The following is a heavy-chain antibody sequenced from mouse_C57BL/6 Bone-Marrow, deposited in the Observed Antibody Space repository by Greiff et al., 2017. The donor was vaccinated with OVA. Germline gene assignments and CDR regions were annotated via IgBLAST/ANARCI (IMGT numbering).Heavy chain of an antibody. CDR3: ARDERNH. J-gene: IGHJ2*01. V-gene: IGHV5-4*01. CDR1: GFTFSSYA. CDR2: ISDGGSYT. Sequence: EVKLVESGGGLVKPGGSLKLSCAASGFTFSSYAMSWVRQTPEKRLEWVATISDGGSYTYYPDNVKGRFTISRDNAKNNLYLQMSHLKAEDTAMYYCARDERNHWGQGTTLTVSS.